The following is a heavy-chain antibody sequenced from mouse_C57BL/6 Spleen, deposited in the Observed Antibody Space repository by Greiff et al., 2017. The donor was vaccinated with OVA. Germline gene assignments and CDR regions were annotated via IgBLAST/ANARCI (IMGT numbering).Heavy chain of an antibody. J-gene: IGHJ4*01. D-gene: IGHD2-3*01. CDR3: TRSFYDGYGAMDY. V-gene: IGHV1-15*01. Sequence: QVQLQQSGAELVRPGASVTLSCKASGYTFTDYEMHWVKQTPVHGLEWIGAIDPETGGTAYNQKFKGKAILTADKSSSTAYMELRSLTSEDSAVYYCTRSFYDGYGAMDYWGQGTSVTVSS. CDR1: GYTFTDYE. CDR2: IDPETGGT.